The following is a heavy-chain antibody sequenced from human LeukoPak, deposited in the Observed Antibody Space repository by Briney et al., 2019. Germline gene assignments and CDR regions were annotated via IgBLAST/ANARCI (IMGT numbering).Heavy chain of an antibody. D-gene: IGHD2-15*01. Sequence: GESLKISCKGSGYSFTSYWIGWVRQMPGKGLEWMGIIYPGDSDTRYSPSFQGQVTISADKSISTAYLQWSSLKASDTAMYYCARAGLYCSGGSCYSGYFDYWGQGTLVTVSS. CDR2: IYPGDSDT. CDR1: GYSFTSYW. CDR3: ARAGLYCSGGSCYSGYFDY. V-gene: IGHV5-51*01. J-gene: IGHJ4*02.